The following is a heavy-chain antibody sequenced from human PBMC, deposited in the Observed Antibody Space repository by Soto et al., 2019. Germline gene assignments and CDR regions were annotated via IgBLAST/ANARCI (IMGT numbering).Heavy chain of an antibody. D-gene: IGHD6-19*01. V-gene: IGHV3-23*01. CDR2: ISGSGGNT. CDR1: GFTFSSYA. Sequence: EVQLLESAGGLVQPGGSLSLSCAASGFTFSSYAMRWVRQAPGKGLEWVSAISGSGGNTYYADSVKGRFTISRDNSKNTLFLQLNSLRAEDTAVYYCAGCAGSGWYPDYWGQGTLVTVSS. J-gene: IGHJ4*02. CDR3: AGCAGSGWYPDY.